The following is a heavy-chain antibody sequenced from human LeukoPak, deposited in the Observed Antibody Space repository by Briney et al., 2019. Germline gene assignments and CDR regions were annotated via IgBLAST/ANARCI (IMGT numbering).Heavy chain of an antibody. CDR3: AKEITIFGVVQLYYFDY. CDR2: ISGSGGST. D-gene: IGHD3-3*01. CDR1: GFTFSSYG. V-gene: IGHV3-23*01. J-gene: IGHJ4*02. Sequence: PGGTLRLSCAASGFTFSSYGMSWVRQAPGKGLEWVSAISGSGGSTYYADSVKGRFTISRDNSKNTLYLQMNSLRAEDTAVYYCAKEITIFGVVQLYYFDYWGQGTLVTVSS.